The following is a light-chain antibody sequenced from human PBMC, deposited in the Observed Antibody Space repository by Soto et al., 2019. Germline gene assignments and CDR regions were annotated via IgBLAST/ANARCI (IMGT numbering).Light chain of an antibody. Sequence: QSALTQPASVSGSPGQSITISCTGTSSDVGGYNYVSWYQQHPGKAPKLMIYDVSNRPSGVSNRFSGSKSGNTASLTISGLQAEDEAAYYCSSYTSSSTLAVVFGGGTKLTVL. CDR1: SSDVGGYNY. J-gene: IGLJ2*01. V-gene: IGLV2-14*01. CDR3: SSYTSSSTLAVV. CDR2: DVS.